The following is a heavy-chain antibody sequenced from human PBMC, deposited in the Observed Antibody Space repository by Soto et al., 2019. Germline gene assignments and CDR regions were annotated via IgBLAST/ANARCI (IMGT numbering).Heavy chain of an antibody. Sequence: PGGSLRLSCAASGFTFNNYGMHWVRQAPGKGLEWVAVIWNDGNGYYYANSVKGRFTISRDNSKNTLYLQMSSLRVEDTAVYYWARRQISPPTRGAASARGGMDVWGQGTTVTVSS. CDR1: GFTFNNYG. CDR3: ARRQISPPTRGAASARGGMDV. CDR2: IWNDGNGY. J-gene: IGHJ6*02. V-gene: IGHV3-33*01. D-gene: IGHD1-26*01.